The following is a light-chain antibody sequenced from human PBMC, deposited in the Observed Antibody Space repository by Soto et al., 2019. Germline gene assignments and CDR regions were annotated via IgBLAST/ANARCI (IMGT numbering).Light chain of an antibody. J-gene: IGKJ1*01. CDR2: AAS. CDR3: QQSYSFPWT. CDR1: QSISSY. V-gene: IGKV1-39*01. Sequence: DIQMTQSPSSLSASVGDRVTIACRASQSISSYLNWYQQKPGKAPNLLIYAASTLQSGVPSRFSGSGSGTDFTLTISSLQPEDFATYYCQQSYSFPWTFGQGTKV.